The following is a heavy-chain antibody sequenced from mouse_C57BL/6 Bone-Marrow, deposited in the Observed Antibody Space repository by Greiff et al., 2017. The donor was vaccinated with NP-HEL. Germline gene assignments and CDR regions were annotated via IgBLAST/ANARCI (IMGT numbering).Heavy chain of an antibody. CDR3: ARPYYYGSSRAWFAY. Sequence: EVKLMESGGDLVKPGGSLKLSCAASGFTFSSYGMSWVRQTPDKRLEWVATISSGGGYTYYPDSVKGRFTLSRDNAKNTLYLQMSSLTSEDTARYYCARPYYYGSSRAWFAYWGQGTLVTVSA. D-gene: IGHD1-1*01. V-gene: IGHV5-6*01. CDR1: GFTFSSYG. CDR2: ISSGGGYT. J-gene: IGHJ3*01.